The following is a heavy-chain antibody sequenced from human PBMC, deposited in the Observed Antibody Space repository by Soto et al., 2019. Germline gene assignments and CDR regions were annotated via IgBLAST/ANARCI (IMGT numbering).Heavy chain of an antibody. CDR1: GFTFSSYS. D-gene: IGHD3-10*01. J-gene: IGHJ4*02. CDR2: FSTGGDGGTT. CDR3: AKKVNSGPGSQYFDF. V-gene: IGHV3-23*01. Sequence: PVGSLRLSCAAFGFTFSSYSMSWVRQAPGKGLEWVSGFSTGGDGGTTYYIDSVKGRFTISRDNSKNMLFLQMNSLRGEDTAIYYCAKKVNSGPGSQYFDFWGQGTLVTVSS.